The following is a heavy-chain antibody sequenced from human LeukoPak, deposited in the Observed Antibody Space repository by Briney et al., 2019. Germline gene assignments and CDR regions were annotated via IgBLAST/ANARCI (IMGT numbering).Heavy chain of an antibody. CDR3: ARDGDGDYYFDY. J-gene: IGHJ4*02. CDR1: GFTFDDYA. V-gene: IGHV3-43D*03. D-gene: IGHD4-17*01. Sequence: GGSLRLSCAASGFTFDDYAMHWVRQAPGKGLEWVSLISWDGGSTYYADSVKGRFTISRDNAKNSLYLQMNSLRAEDTALYHCARDGDGDYYFDYWGQGTLVTVSS. CDR2: ISWDGGST.